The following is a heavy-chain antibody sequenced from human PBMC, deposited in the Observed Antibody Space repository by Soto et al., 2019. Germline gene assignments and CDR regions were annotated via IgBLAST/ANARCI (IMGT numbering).Heavy chain of an antibody. V-gene: IGHV4-34*01. D-gene: IGHD1-26*01. J-gene: IGHJ4*02. Sequence: QVQLQQWGAGLLKPSETLSLTCAVYGGSFSGYYWSWIRQPPGKGLEWIGEINHSGSTNYNPSLKSRATISVDTSKNQFSLKLSSVTAADTAVYYCARVSRYSGSSTDYWGQGTLVTVSS. CDR1: GGSFSGYY. CDR2: INHSGST. CDR3: ARVSRYSGSSTDY.